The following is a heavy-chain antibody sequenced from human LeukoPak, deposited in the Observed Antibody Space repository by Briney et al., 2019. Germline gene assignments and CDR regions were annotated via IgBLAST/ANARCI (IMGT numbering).Heavy chain of an antibody. CDR2: INSDGSTT. J-gene: IGHJ3*02. CDR3: AKDYYYGSGSYWGAFDI. CDR1: GFTFSSYW. V-gene: IGHV3-74*01. D-gene: IGHD3-10*01. Sequence: GGSLRLSCAASGFTFSSYWMHWVRQAPGKGLVWVSRINSDGSTTNYADSVKGRFTISRDNSKNTLYLQMNSLRAEDTAVYYCAKDYYYGSGSYWGAFDIWGQGTMVTVSS.